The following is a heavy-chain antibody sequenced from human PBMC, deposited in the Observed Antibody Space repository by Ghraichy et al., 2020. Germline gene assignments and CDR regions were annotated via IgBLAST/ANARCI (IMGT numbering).Heavy chain of an antibody. V-gene: IGHV4-61*01. CDR1: GGSVSSGSYY. CDR2: IYYSGST. J-gene: IGHJ6*02. CDR3: ARDHWETQMGFGVVSYYYYYGMDV. D-gene: IGHD3-3*01. Sequence: SQTLSLTCTVSGGSVSSGSYYWSWIRQPPGKGLEWIGYIYYSGSTNYNPSLKSRVTISVDTSKNQFSLKLSSVTAADTAVYYCARDHWETQMGFGVVSYYYYYGMDVWGQGTTVTVSS.